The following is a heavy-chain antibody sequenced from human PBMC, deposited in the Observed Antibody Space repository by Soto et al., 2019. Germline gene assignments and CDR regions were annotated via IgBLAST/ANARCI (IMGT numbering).Heavy chain of an antibody. CDR3: AKASYYDILTGPLVFDY. CDR2: ISYDGSNK. J-gene: IGHJ4*02. Sequence: PGGSLRLSCAASGFTFSSYGMHWVRQAPGKGLEWAAVISYDGSNKYYADSVKGRFTISRDNSKNTLYLQMNSLRAEDTAVYYCAKASYYDILTGPLVFDYWGQGTLVTVSS. CDR1: GFTFSSYG. V-gene: IGHV3-30*18. D-gene: IGHD3-9*01.